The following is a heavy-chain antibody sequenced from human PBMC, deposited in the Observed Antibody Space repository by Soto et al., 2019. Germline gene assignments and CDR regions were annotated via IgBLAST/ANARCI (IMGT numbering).Heavy chain of an antibody. CDR1: GFIFSAYW. Sequence: EVQLVESGGGLVQPGGSLRLSCAASGFIFSAYWMTWVRQVPGKGLEWVANINPDGSEKYYVDSVKGRFTISRDNVKNSLFLQVNNLRAEDTALYYCVRARIDVWGRGTLVTVSS. J-gene: IGHJ2*01. CDR3: VRARIDV. V-gene: IGHV3-7*01. CDR2: INPDGSEK.